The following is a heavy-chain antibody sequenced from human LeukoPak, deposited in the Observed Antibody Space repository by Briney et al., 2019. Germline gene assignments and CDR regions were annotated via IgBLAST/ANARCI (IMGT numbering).Heavy chain of an antibody. CDR3: AGRGRRYFRD. J-gene: IGHJ1*01. V-gene: IGHV4-59*08. CDR1: GASISSDY. CDR2: IYDSGNT. Sequence: SETLSLTCTVSGASISSDYWSWIRQSPGKGLEWIGYIYDSGNTDYNPSLKSRVSISMNTSKNQFSLNPSSVTDADAAVYYCAGRGRRYFRDWGQGTLVTVSS.